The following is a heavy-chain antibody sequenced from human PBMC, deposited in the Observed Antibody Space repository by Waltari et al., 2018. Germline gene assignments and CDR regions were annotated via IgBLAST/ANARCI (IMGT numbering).Heavy chain of an antibody. D-gene: IGHD1-26*01. CDR1: GFTFSSYW. Sequence: EVQLVESGGGLVQPGGSLRLSCAASGFTFSSYWMSWVRQAPGKGLEWVANIKQDGSEEYYVDSGKGRFTISRENAKNSLYPQMNSLGAEDTAVYYCARDLAGATTYYYYGMDGWGQGTTVTVSS. CDR3: ARDLAGATTYYYYGMDG. J-gene: IGHJ6*02. V-gene: IGHV3-7*01. CDR2: IKQDGSEE.